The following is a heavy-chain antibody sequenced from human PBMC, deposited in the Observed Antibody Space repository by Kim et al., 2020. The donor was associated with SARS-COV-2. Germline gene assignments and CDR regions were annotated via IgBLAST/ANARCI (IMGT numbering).Heavy chain of an antibody. V-gene: IGHV3-23*01. CDR3: TKGSVRGVINGWFDP. CDR2: ISGSGGSI. Sequence: GGSLRLSCVASGFIFSSYAMSWVRQAPGKGLEWVSAISGSGGSIYYAESVKGRFTISRDNSKNTVYLQMNSLRAEDTAVYYCTKGSVRGVINGWFDPWGQGTLVTVSS. D-gene: IGHD3-10*01. CDR1: GFIFSSYA. J-gene: IGHJ5*02.